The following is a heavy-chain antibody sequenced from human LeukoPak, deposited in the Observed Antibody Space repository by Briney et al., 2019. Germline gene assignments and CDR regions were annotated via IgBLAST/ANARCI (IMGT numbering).Heavy chain of an antibody. CDR1: GFTFSGYD. CDR2: ISTAGDT. CDR3: ARGGSSGYYFFDY. J-gene: IGHJ4*02. D-gene: IGHD6-19*01. V-gene: IGHV3-13*01. Sequence: PGGSLRLSCAASGFTFSGYDMHWVRQTTGKGLEWVSAISTAGDTYYPGSVTGRFTISRESAKNSLYLQMSSLRAEDTAVYYCARGGSSGYYFFDYWGQGTLVTVSS.